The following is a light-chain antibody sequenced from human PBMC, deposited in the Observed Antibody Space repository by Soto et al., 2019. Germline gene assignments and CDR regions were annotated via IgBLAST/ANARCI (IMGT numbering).Light chain of an antibody. Sequence: QPVLTQPPSVSGAPGQRVTISCTGSSSNIWAGYDVHWYQQLPGTAPKLLIYGNSNRPSGVPDRFSGAKSGTSASLAITGLQAEDEADYYCQSYDSSLSGSLFGTGTKLTVL. V-gene: IGLV1-40*01. CDR2: GNS. CDR3: QSYDSSLSGSL. CDR1: SSNIWAGYD. J-gene: IGLJ1*01.